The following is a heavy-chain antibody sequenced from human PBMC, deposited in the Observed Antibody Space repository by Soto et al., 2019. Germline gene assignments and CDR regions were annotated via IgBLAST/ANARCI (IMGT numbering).Heavy chain of an antibody. CDR3: AKLVRDDVRRSELDH. D-gene: IGHD3-10*02. J-gene: IGHJ4*02. CDR1: GDSITASYSN. Sequence: SETLSRTCTVSGDSITASYSNWAWIRQPPGKGLEWIGTFYYSGTTSQNPPLRSRITISGDTSRNQFSLNLRSVTAADSGVYYCAKLVRDDVRRSELDHSGQRTLVTLSS. V-gene: IGHV4-39*01. CDR2: FYYSGTT.